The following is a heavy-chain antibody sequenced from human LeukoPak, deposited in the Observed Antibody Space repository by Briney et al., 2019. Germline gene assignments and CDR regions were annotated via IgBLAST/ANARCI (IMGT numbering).Heavy chain of an antibody. J-gene: IGHJ4*02. CDR2: ISSSGSTI. D-gene: IGHD6-19*01. V-gene: IGHV3-11*01. CDR3: AKGRYSSGWNYFDY. Sequence: GGSLRLSCAASGFTFSDYYMSWIRQAPGKGLEWVSYISSSGSTIYYADSVKGRFTISRDNSKNTLYLQMNSLRAEDTAVYYCAKGRYSSGWNYFDYWGQGTLVTVSS. CDR1: GFTFSDYY.